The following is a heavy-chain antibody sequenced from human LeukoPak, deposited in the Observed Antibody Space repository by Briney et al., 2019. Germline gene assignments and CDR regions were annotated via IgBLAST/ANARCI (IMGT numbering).Heavy chain of an antibody. J-gene: IGHJ6*03. D-gene: IGHD6-6*01. CDR3: ARGGSSSSYYYYCYMDV. CDR1: GYTFTGYY. CDR2: INPNSGGT. V-gene: IGHV1-2*02. Sequence: ASVKVSCKASGYTFTGYYMHWVRQAPGQGLEWMGWINPNSGGTNYAQKFQGRVTKTRDTSISTAYMELSRLRSDDTAVYCCARGGSSSSYYYYCYMDVWGKGTTVTVSS.